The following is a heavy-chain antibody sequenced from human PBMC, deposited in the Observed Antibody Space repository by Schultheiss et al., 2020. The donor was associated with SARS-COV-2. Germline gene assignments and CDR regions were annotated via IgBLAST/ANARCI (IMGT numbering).Heavy chain of an antibody. V-gene: IGHV3-21*05. Sequence: GGSLRLSCAASGFTFSSYGMHWVRQAPGKGLEWVSYISSSSSYTNYADSVKGRFTISRDNAKNSLYLQMNSLRAEDTAVYYCARVAGHCSGGSCSDLYYFDFWGQGTLVTVSS. D-gene: IGHD2-15*01. CDR2: ISSSSSYT. CDR3: ARVAGHCSGGSCSDLYYFDF. J-gene: IGHJ4*02. CDR1: GFTFSSYG.